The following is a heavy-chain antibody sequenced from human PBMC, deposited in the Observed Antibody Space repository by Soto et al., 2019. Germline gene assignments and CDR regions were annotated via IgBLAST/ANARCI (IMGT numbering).Heavy chain of an antibody. CDR3: TTENTGTRPTVALDF. D-gene: IGHD6-19*01. CDR2: IVPIFGTT. J-gene: IGHJ4*02. V-gene: IGHV1-69*06. CDR1: GGIFRRYA. Sequence: QVQLLQSGAEVKKPGSSVKVSCTVSGGIFRRYAISWVRQAPGQGLEWLGGIVPIFGTTNYAQKFQGRVTMTRDTSTTTAYMELRTLRSDDTAMYYCTTENTGTRPTVALDFWGQGTLVTVSS.